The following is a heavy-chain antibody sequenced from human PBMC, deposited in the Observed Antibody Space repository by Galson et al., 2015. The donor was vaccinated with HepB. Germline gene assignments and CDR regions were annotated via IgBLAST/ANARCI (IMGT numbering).Heavy chain of an antibody. V-gene: IGHV3-15*07. J-gene: IGHJ6*02. Sequence: SLRLSCADSGFTFTYAWMNWVRQAPGKGLEWVGHIKSKTDGGTTDYAAPVKGRFTISRDDSKNTLYLQMNSLKTEDTAVYYCTTLNNNSRHYYGMDVWGQGTTVTVSS. CDR2: IKSKTDGGTT. CDR3: TTLNNNSRHYYGMDV. D-gene: IGHD1/OR15-1a*01. CDR1: GFTFTYAW.